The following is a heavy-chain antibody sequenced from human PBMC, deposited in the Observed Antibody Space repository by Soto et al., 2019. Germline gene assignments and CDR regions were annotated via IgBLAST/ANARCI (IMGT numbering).Heavy chain of an antibody. CDR2: IYPGDSDT. Sequence: RESLTISCKGSGYSFSNYWISWVRQMPWKGLEWMGSIYPGDSDTKYSPSFQGQVTISVDKSISTAYLQWSSLKASDTGMYYCARPGGAHQQNYFDPWGQGTLVTVSS. V-gene: IGHV5-51*01. J-gene: IGHJ5*02. CDR1: GYSFSNYW. D-gene: IGHD1-7*01. CDR3: ARPGGAHQQNYFDP.